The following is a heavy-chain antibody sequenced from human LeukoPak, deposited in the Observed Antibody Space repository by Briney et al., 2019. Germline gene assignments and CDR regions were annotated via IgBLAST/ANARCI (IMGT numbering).Heavy chain of an antibody. J-gene: IGHJ6*03. D-gene: IGHD4-17*01. CDR1: GGSISSSSFY. V-gene: IGHV4-39*07. CDR3: ARGDGDSLPPRYFYYYYMDV. CDR2: IYYSGST. Sequence: SETLSLTCTVSGGSISSSSFYWGWIRQSPGKGLEWIGSIYYSGSTYYNPSLKSRVTISVDTSRNQFSLKLNSVTAADTAVYYCARGDGDSLPPRYFYYYYMDVWGKGTTVTVSS.